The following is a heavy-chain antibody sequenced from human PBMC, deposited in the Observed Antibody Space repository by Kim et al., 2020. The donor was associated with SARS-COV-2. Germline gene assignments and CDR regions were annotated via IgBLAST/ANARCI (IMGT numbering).Heavy chain of an antibody. CDR2: IYHSGST. CDR1: GYSISSGYY. V-gene: IGHV4-38-2*02. J-gene: IGHJ4*02. CDR3: ARVRYYYDSSGYNFDY. Sequence: SETLSLTCTVSGYSISSGYYWGWIRQPPGKGLEWIGSIYHSGSTYYNPSLKSRVTISVDTSKNQFSLKLSSVTAADTAVYYCARVRYYYDSSGYNFDYWGQGTLVTVSS. D-gene: IGHD3-22*01.